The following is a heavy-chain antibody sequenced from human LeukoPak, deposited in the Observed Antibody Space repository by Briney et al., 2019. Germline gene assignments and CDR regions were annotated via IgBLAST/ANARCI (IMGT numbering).Heavy chain of an antibody. J-gene: IGHJ5*02. V-gene: IGHV4-38-2*02. CDR3: ARVRWFGELNNWFDP. Sequence: SETLSLTCTVSGYSISSGYYWGWIRQPPGKGLEWIGSIYHSGRTFYNPSLKSRVTISVDTSKNQFSLKLSSVTAADTAVYYCARVRWFGELNNWFDPWGQGTLVTVSS. CDR1: GYSISSGYY. D-gene: IGHD3-10*01. CDR2: IYHSGRT.